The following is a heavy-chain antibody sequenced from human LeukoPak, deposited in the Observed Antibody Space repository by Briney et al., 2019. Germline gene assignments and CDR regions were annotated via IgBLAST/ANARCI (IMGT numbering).Heavy chain of an antibody. CDR1: GGSFSGYY. V-gene: IGHV3-11*05. CDR2: ISPSSSFA. J-gene: IGHJ4*02. Sequence: LSLTCAVYGGSFSGYYWSWIRQAPGKGLEWISYISPSSSFANYADSIKGRFTTSRDNAKNSLFLHMNSLGAEDTAMYYCARDDSSGSHFDSWGQGTLVTVSS. CDR3: ARDDSSGSHFDS. D-gene: IGHD3-22*01.